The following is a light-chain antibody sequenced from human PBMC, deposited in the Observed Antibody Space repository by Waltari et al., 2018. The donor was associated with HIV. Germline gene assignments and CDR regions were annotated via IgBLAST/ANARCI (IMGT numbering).Light chain of an antibody. V-gene: IGKV3-15*01. Sequence: IVMTQSPPTLSASPGERVTLSCRASQSVNYNLAWYQQKPGQAPRLLIYGASGRAAGIPARFSGSGSGTEFTLTISSLQSEDFAVYYCQQYENWPPITFGQGTRLEI. J-gene: IGKJ5*01. CDR2: GAS. CDR1: QSVNYN. CDR3: QQYENWPPIT.